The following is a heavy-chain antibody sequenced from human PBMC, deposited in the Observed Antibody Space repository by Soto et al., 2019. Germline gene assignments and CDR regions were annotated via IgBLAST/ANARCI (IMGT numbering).Heavy chain of an antibody. Sequence: PGGSLRLSCAASGFTSRSFTMNWVRQAPGKGLEWVSTISSNSAYIYYTDALRGRCTISRDNAKNSLHLQMNSLRAEDTAVYYCTRDASRDSSARGWFDPWGPGTLVTVSS. J-gene: IGHJ5*02. CDR1: GFTSRSFT. D-gene: IGHD6-13*01. CDR2: ISSNSAYI. CDR3: TRDASRDSSARGWFDP. V-gene: IGHV3-21*01.